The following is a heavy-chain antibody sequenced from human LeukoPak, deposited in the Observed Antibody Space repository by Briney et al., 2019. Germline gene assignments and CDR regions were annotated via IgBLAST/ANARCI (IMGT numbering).Heavy chain of an antibody. Sequence: SETLSLTCTVSGGSISSGSYYWSWIRQPAGKGLEWIGRIYTSGSTNYNPSLKSRVTISVDTSKNQFSLKLSSVTAADTAVYYCACLTTADAFDIWGQGTMVTVSS. D-gene: IGHD3-22*01. V-gene: IGHV4-61*02. CDR2: IYTSGST. CDR3: ACLTTADAFDI. CDR1: GGSISSGSYY. J-gene: IGHJ3*02.